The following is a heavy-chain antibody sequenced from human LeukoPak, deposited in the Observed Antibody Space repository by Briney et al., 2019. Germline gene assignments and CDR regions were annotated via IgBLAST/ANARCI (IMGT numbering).Heavy chain of an antibody. CDR2: IKQDGSEK. CDR3: ARRSWSFDY. CDR1: GFIFKDYW. Sequence: GGSLRLSCAASGFIFKDYWMIWVRQAPGKGLEWVANIKQDGSEKYYVDSVKGRFTISRDNAKNSLYLQMNTLRAEDTAMYYCARRSWSFDYWGQGTLVTVSS. J-gene: IGHJ4*02. V-gene: IGHV3-7*03. D-gene: IGHD6-13*01.